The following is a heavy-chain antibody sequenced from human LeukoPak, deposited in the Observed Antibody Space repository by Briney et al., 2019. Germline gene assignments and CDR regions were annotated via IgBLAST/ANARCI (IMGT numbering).Heavy chain of an antibody. CDR1: GFNFDDYV. D-gene: IGHD3-3*01. Sequence: GGSPRLSCTVSGFNFDDYVMSWVRQAPGKGLEWVGFIRKKGYGGTTEYAASVEGRFTISRDDSKGIAYLQMNSLKTEDTAVYYCARAEYDFWSGYYPLGGFDMWGQGTVVTVSS. CDR2: IRKKGYGGTT. J-gene: IGHJ3*02. V-gene: IGHV3-49*04. CDR3: ARAEYDFWSGYYPLGGFDM.